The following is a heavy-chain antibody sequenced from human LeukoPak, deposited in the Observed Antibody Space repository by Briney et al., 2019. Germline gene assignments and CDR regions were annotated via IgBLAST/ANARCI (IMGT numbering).Heavy chain of an antibody. D-gene: IGHD4-17*01. V-gene: IGHV4-59*01. CDR1: AGSLNNYY. J-gene: IGHJ4*02. Sequence: PSETLSLTCTVSAGSLNNYYWSWIRQPPGKGLEWIGYIYYSGSTNYNPSLKSRVSISVDTSKNQFSLKLSSVTAADTAVYYCARTGSTVTMLYPFDHWGQGTLVTVSS. CDR2: IYYSGST. CDR3: ARTGSTVTMLYPFDH.